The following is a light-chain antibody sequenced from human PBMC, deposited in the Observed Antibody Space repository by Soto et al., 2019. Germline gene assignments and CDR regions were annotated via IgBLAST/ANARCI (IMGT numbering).Light chain of an antibody. Sequence: SVLTQPPSVSAAPGQKVTISCSGSSSNIGGNSVSWYQQLPGTAPKLIIYEVNRRPEGAPYRFSGSKSGNTASLTVSGLQAEDEGDYYCFSYADTNNFVFGSGTKVTVL. CDR2: EVN. V-gene: IGLV2-8*01. J-gene: IGLJ1*01. CDR1: SSNIGGNS. CDR3: FSYADTNNFV.